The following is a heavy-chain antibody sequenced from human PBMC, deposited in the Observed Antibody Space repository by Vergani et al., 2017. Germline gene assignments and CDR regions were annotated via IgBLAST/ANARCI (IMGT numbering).Heavy chain of an antibody. J-gene: IGHJ5*02. CDR3: VRGGRGDHGDFWSRLGP. CDR1: GFTFSNAW. V-gene: IGHV3-30*03. CDR2: ISNDGGNK. D-gene: IGHD3-3*01. Sequence: VQLVESGGGLVKPGGSLRLSCAASGFTFSNAWMSWVRQAPGKGLEWVAVISNDGGNKYYADSVKGRFTIYKDNTVDMLSLQMNSLRPDDTAVYYCVRGGRGDHGDFWSRLGPWGQGTRVIVSS.